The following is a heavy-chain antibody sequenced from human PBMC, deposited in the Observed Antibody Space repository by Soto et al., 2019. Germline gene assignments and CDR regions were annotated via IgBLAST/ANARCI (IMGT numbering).Heavy chain of an antibody. Sequence: PSETLSLTCTVSGGSISSSSYYWGWIRQPPGKGLEWIGSIYYSGSTYYNPSLKSRVTISVDTSKNQFSLKLSSVTAADTAVYYCARRLIAVAGTSGGNWFDPWGQGTLVTVSS. V-gene: IGHV4-39*01. D-gene: IGHD6-19*01. CDR3: ARRLIAVAGTSGGNWFDP. J-gene: IGHJ5*02. CDR1: GGSISSSSYY. CDR2: IYYSGST.